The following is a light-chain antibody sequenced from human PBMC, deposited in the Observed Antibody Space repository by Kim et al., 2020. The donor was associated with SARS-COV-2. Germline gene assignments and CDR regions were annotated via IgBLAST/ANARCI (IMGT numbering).Light chain of an antibody. CDR2: KAS. J-gene: IGKJ1*01. V-gene: IGKV1-5*03. Sequence: DIQMTQSPSTLSASVGDRVTITCRASQSVNNWLAWYRQEPGKAPNLLISKASSLASGVPSRISGSGSGTEFTLTISSLQPDDFATYYCQQYDSYPWTFGQGTKVEIK. CDR3: QQYDSYPWT. CDR1: QSVNNW.